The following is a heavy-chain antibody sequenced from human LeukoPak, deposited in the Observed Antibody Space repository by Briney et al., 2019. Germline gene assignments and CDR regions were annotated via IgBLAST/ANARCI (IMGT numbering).Heavy chain of an antibody. D-gene: IGHD1-14*01. V-gene: IGHV3-48*03. Sequence: GGSLRLSCAASGLTFTSYEMNWVRQAPGKGLEWVSYISSSGSTTYYADSMKGRFTISRDNAKNPLYLQMNSLRAEDTAVYYCARSPAGANYYLDVWGKGTRVIISS. J-gene: IGHJ6*03. CDR2: ISSSGSTT. CDR1: GLTFTSYE. CDR3: ARSPAGANYYLDV.